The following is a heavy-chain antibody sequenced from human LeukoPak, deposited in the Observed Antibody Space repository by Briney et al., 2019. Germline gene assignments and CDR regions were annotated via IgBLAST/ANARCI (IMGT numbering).Heavy chain of an antibody. D-gene: IGHD5-12*01. CDR1: GFTFDDYA. J-gene: IGHJ4*02. V-gene: IGHV3-9*01. CDR3: AEDSSLTWTRYYFDY. CDR2: ITWNSGSI. Sequence: GGSLRLSCAASGFTFDDYAMHWVRQAPGKGLEWVSGITWNSGSIGYADSVNGRFTISRDNAKNSLYLQMNSLRAEDTALYYCAEDSSLTWTRYYFDYWGQGTLVTVSS.